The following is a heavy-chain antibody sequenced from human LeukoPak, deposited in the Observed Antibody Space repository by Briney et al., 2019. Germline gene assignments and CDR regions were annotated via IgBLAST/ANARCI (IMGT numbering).Heavy chain of an antibody. CDR2: IYWDDDK. Sequence: SGPTLVKPTQTLTLTCTFSGFSLSTSGVGVGWIRQPPGKALEWLALIYWDDDKRYSPSLKSRLTITKDTSKNQLVLTMTNMDPVDTATYYCAHLLGYCSSTSCIGWFDPWGQGTLVTVSS. V-gene: IGHV2-5*02. CDR3: AHLLGYCSSTSCIGWFDP. CDR1: GFSLSTSGVG. J-gene: IGHJ5*02. D-gene: IGHD2-2*01.